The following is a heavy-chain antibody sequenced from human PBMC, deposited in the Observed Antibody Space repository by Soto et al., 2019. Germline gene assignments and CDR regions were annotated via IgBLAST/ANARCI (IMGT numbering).Heavy chain of an antibody. CDR2: ISGSGGST. CDR3: AKANGSGSYKSLYFQH. J-gene: IGHJ1*01. V-gene: IGHV3-23*01. D-gene: IGHD3-10*01. Sequence: GGSLRLSCAASGFTFSSYAMSWVRQAPGKGLEWVSAISGSGGSTYYADSVKGRFTISRDNSKNTLYLQMNSLRAEDTAVYYCAKANGSGSYKSLYFQHWGQGTLVTVSS. CDR1: GFTFSSYA.